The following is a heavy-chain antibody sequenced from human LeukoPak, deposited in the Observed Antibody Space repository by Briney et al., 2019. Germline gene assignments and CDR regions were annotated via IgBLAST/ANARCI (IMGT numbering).Heavy chain of an antibody. CDR1: GFTFSSYA. CDR3: ARDILVGSYPYYYMDV. V-gene: IGHV3-30*04. D-gene: IGHD1-26*01. Sequence: GGSLRLSCADSGFTFSSYAMHWVRQAPGKGLEWVAVVSYDGTNKYYADSVKGRFTISRDNSKNTLYLQMNSLRAEDTAVYYCARDILVGSYPYYYMDVWGKGTTVTVSS. CDR2: VSYDGTNK. J-gene: IGHJ6*03.